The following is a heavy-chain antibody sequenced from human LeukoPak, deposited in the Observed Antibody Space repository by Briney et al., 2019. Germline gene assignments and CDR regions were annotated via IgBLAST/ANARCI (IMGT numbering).Heavy chain of an antibody. Sequence: GGSLRLSCAASGFTFSSYSMNWVRQAQGKGLEWVSSITSSTSSSSYVYYADSVKGRFTISRDNAENSLYLQMNSLRAEDTAVYYCARGRFGELLSPFDYWGQGTLVTVSS. V-gene: IGHV3-21*01. J-gene: IGHJ4*02. CDR2: ITSSTSSSSYV. CDR1: GFTFSSYS. D-gene: IGHD3-10*01. CDR3: ARGRFGELLSPFDY.